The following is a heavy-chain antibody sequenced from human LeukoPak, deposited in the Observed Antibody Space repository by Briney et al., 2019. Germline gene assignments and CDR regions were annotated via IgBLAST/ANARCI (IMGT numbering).Heavy chain of an antibody. CDR3: AKERSGGYYFDY. CDR1: GFTFSSYA. V-gene: IGHV3-30*04. CDR2: ISYDGSNK. D-gene: IGHD6-19*01. Sequence: GGSLRLSCAASGFTFSSYAMHWVRQAPGKGLEWVAVISYDGSNKYYADSVKGRFTISRDNSKNTLYLQMNSLRVEDTAVYYCAKERSGGYYFDYWGQGTLVTVSS. J-gene: IGHJ4*02.